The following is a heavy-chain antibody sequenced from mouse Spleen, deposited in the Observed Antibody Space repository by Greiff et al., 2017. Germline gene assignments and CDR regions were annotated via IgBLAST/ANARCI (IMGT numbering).Heavy chain of an antibody. V-gene: IGHV3-6*01. CDR3: ARDQEYGNYGAY. CDR2: ISYDGSN. D-gene: IGHD2-10*02. J-gene: IGHJ3*01. Sequence: EVKLMESGPGLVKPSQSLSLTCSVTGYSITSGYYWNWIRQFPGNKLEWMGYISYDGSNNYNPSLKNRISITRDTSKNQFFLKLNSVTTEDTATYYCARDQEYGNYGAYWGQGTLVTVSA. CDR1: GYSITSGYY.